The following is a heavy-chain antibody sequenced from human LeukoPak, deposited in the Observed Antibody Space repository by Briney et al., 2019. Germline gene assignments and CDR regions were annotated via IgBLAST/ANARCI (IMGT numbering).Heavy chain of an antibody. D-gene: IGHD6-13*01. CDR3: AKDRSSSWTLDY. Sequence: QSGGSLRLSCAASGFTFSSYGMHWVRQAPGKGLEGVAVISYDGSNKYYADSVKGRFTISRDNSKNTLYLQMNSLRAEDTAVYYCAKDRSSSWTLDYWGQGTLVTVSS. V-gene: IGHV3-30*18. CDR2: ISYDGSNK. CDR1: GFTFSSYG. J-gene: IGHJ4*02.